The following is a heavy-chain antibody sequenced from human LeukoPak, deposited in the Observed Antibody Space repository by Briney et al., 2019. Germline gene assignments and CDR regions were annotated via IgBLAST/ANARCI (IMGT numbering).Heavy chain of an antibody. D-gene: IGHD2-2*01. J-gene: IGHJ4*02. CDR1: GYRFTSYG. Sequence: ASVKVSCKASGYRFTSYGISWVGQAPGQGLEWMGWISGYNGNTNYAQKLQGRVTMTTDTSTSTAYMELRSLRSDDTAVYYCAREYCSTTRCYMADYWGQGTLVTVSS. CDR2: ISGYNGNT. CDR3: AREYCSTTRCYMADY. V-gene: IGHV1-18*01.